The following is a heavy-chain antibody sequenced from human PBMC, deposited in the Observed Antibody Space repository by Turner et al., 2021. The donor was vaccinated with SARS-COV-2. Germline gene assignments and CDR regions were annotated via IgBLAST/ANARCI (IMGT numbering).Heavy chain of an antibody. CDR1: GFTFSSYT. Sequence: EVQLVESGGGLVKPGGSLRLPCAASGFTFSSYTMYWVRQAAGKGLEWVSSISRSSSYIYYADSVKGRFTISRDNAKNSLYLQMNSLRAEDTAVYYCARGTYYYDSSVYSGTNWFDPWGQGTLVTVSS. V-gene: IGHV3-21*01. CDR3: ARGTYYYDSSVYSGTNWFDP. CDR2: ISRSSSYI. D-gene: IGHD3-22*01. J-gene: IGHJ5*02.